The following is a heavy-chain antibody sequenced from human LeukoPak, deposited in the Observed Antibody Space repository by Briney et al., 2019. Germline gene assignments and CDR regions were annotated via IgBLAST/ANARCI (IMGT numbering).Heavy chain of an antibody. V-gene: IGHV3-23*01. D-gene: IGHD3-22*01. Sequence: GGSLRLSCAASGFTFSSYAMSWVRQAPGKGLEWVSAISGSGGSTYYADSVKGRFTISRDNSKNTLYLQMNSLRAEDTAVYYCAKDSYDSGGYYYWSLRAYYYYYMDVWGKGTTVTVSS. CDR1: GFTFSSYA. J-gene: IGHJ6*03. CDR2: ISGSGGST. CDR3: AKDSYDSGGYYYWSLRAYYYYYMDV.